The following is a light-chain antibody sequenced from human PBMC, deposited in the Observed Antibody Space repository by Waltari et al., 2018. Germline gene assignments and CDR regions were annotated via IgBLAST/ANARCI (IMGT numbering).Light chain of an antibody. Sequence: QSALTQPASVSGSPGQSITIPCTGSSSDIGSYNSVSWHQQHPGKAPKVMIYDVSNRPSGFPTRFSGSKSGNTASLTISGLQAEDEADYYCSSFISGRVPWVFGGGTKLTVL. CDR3: SSFISGRVPWV. CDR2: DVS. V-gene: IGLV2-14*03. CDR1: SSDIGSYNS. J-gene: IGLJ3*02.